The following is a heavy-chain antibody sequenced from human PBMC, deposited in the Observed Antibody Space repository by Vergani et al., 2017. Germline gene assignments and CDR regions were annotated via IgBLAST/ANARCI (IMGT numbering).Heavy chain of an antibody. CDR2: INPSGGHT. D-gene: IGHD3-9*01. J-gene: IGHJ4*02. Sequence: QVQVVQSGAEVKKSGASVKVSCKTSGYTFSNYYMHWVRQAPGQGLDWMGIINPSGGHTNYAQKFQGRVNMTRDTYTSTVYMELSSLRSEDTAIDYCARGDYGILTGYRYWGQGTLVTVSA. CDR1: GYTFSNYY. V-gene: IGHV1-46*03. CDR3: ARGDYGILTGYRY.